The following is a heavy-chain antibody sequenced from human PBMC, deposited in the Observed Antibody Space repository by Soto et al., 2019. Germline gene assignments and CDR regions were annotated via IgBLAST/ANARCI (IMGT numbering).Heavy chain of an antibody. CDR2: IYYSGST. CDR3: ASSNIAAAGFYYYYMDV. V-gene: IGHV4-59*01. D-gene: IGHD6-13*01. Sequence: SETLSLTCTVSGGSISSYYWSWIRQPPGKGLEWIGYIYYSGSTNYNPSLKSRVTISVDTSKNQFSLKLSSVTAADTAVYYCASSNIAAAGFYYYYMDVWGRGTTVTV. J-gene: IGHJ6*02. CDR1: GGSISSYY.